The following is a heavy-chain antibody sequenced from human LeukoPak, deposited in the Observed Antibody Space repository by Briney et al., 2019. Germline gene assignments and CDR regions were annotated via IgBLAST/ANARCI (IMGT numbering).Heavy chain of an antibody. CDR3: AKWSPYGGNPGY. V-gene: IGHV3-23*01. CDR1: GFTFSSYA. D-gene: IGHD4-23*01. Sequence: PAGSLRLSCAASGFTFSSYAMSWVRQAPGKGLEWVSAISGSGGSTYYADSVKGRFTISRDNSKNTLYLQMSSLRAEDTAVYYCAKWSPYGGNPGYWGQGTLVTVSS. CDR2: ISGSGGST. J-gene: IGHJ4*02.